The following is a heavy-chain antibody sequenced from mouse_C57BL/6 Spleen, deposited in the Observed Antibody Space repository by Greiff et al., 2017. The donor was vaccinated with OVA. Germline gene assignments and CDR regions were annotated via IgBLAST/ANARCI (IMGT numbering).Heavy chain of an antibody. V-gene: IGHV1-53*01. CDR2: INPSNGGT. CDR1: GYTFTSYW. Sequence: QVQLQQPGTELVKPGASVKLSCKASGYTFTSYWLHWVKQRPGQGLEWIGNINPSNGGTNYNEKFKSKATLTVDKSSSTAYMQLSSLTSEDSAVYYCARGTTVVARAMDYWGQGTSVTVSS. CDR3: ARGTTVVARAMDY. J-gene: IGHJ4*01. D-gene: IGHD1-1*01.